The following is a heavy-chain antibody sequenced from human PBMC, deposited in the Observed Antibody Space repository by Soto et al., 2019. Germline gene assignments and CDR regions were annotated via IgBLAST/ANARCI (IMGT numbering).Heavy chain of an antibody. J-gene: IGHJ4*02. CDR1: GGTFSCYV. CDR2: IIPIFGTA. V-gene: IGHV1-69*06. Sequence: GASVKVSCQASGGTFSCYVISWVRQAPGRGLEWMGGIIPIFGTANYAQKFQSSVTITADKSTSTAYMELSSLRSEDTAVYYCARGSRALDYWGQGTLVTVSS. CDR3: ARGSRALDY.